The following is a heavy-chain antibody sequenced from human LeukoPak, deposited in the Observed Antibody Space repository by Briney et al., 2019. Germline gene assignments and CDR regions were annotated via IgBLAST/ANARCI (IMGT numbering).Heavy chain of an antibody. Sequence: PGGSLRLSCSASGFPFNKYAVHWVRQAPGKGLGYVSGININGGSTYYADSVKGRFTISRDNAKKSLYLQMNSLRAEDTAVYYCASPRKDRSGYYQEFDYWGQGTLVTVSS. D-gene: IGHD3-22*01. CDR3: ASPRKDRSGYYQEFDY. CDR1: GFPFNKYA. V-gene: IGHV3-64*04. CDR2: ININGGST. J-gene: IGHJ4*02.